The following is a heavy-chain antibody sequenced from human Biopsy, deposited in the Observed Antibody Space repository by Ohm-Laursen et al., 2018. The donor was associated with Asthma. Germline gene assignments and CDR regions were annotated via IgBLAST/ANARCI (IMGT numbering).Heavy chain of an antibody. CDR1: VFTFSSYA. D-gene: IGHD2-2*01. CDR2: VSGSVGNT. J-gene: IGHJ6*02. V-gene: IGHV3-23*01. Sequence: SLRLSCAASVFTFSSYAMNWVRQAPGKGLEWVSTVSGSVGNTYYADSEKGRFTISRDNSKNTLYLQMNSLRAEDTAVYYCARGGLGYCSSTSCYQNYYYGMDVWGQGTTVTVSS. CDR3: ARGGLGYCSSTSCYQNYYYGMDV.